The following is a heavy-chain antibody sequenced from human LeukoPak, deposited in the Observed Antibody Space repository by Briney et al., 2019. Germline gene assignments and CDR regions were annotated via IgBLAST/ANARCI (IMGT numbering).Heavy chain of an antibody. J-gene: IGHJ4*02. V-gene: IGHV3-23*01. CDR3: AKDVGKWESLHFFDY. D-gene: IGHD1-26*01. CDR1: GVTLSNYA. Sequence: PGGSLRLSCAASGVTLSNYAMSWARQAPGKGLEWVSGISSSGSGGNTYYADSVKGRFTISRDNSRNTLYLQMNSLRGDDTAVYYCAKDVGKWESLHFFDYWGQGTLVTVSS. CDR2: ISSSGSGGNT.